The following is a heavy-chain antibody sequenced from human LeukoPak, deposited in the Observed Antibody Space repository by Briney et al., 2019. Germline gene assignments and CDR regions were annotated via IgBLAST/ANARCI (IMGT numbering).Heavy chain of an antibody. CDR2: IYYSGST. Sequence: SETLSLTCTVSGGSSSSYYWSWIRQPPGKGLEWIGYIYYSGSTNYNPSLKSRVTISVDTSKNQFSLKLSSVTAADTAVYYCARAYSPYYYDSSGYYYWGQGTLVTVSS. V-gene: IGHV4-59*12. CDR3: ARAYSPYYYDSSGYYY. D-gene: IGHD3-22*01. CDR1: GGSSSSYY. J-gene: IGHJ4*02.